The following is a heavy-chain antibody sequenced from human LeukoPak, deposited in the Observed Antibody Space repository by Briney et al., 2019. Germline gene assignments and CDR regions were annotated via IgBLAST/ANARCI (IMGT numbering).Heavy chain of an antibody. J-gene: IGHJ4*02. CDR1: GYSFTSYW. Sequence: RGESLKISCKGSGYSFTSYWIGWVRQMPGKGLEWMGIIYPGDSDTRYSPSFQGQVTISADKSISTAYLQWSSLKASDTAMYYCANAKRLSLAYFDYWGQGTLVTVSS. V-gene: IGHV5-51*01. CDR3: ANAKRLSLAYFDY. CDR2: IYPGDSDT.